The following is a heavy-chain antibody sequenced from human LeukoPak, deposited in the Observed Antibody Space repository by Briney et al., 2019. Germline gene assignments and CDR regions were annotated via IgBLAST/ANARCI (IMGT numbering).Heavy chain of an antibody. CDR2: INAGNGNT. Sequence: ASVKVSCKASGYTFTSYAMHWVRQAPGQRLEWMGWINAGNGNTKYSQKFQGRVTMTRNTSISTAYMELSSLRSEDTAVYYCARGFGTTVTTGPHAFDIWGQGTMVTVSS. CDR3: ARGFGTTVTTGPHAFDI. V-gene: IGHV1-3*01. CDR1: GYTFTSYA. J-gene: IGHJ3*02. D-gene: IGHD4-17*01.